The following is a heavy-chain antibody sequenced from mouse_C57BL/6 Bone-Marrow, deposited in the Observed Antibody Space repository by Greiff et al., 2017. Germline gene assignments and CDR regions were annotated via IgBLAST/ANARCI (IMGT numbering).Heavy chain of an antibody. CDR2: ILPGSGST. J-gene: IGHJ4*01. CDR3: AGSEYGNFYAMDY. CDR1: GYTFTGYW. Sequence: VQLQQSGAELMKPGASVKLSCKASGYTFTGYWIEWVKQRPGHGLEWIGEILPGSGSTNYNKKFKGKATFTADTSSNTAYMQLSSLTTEDAAIYYCAGSEYGNFYAMDYWGQGTSVTVSS. D-gene: IGHD2-1*01. V-gene: IGHV1-9*01.